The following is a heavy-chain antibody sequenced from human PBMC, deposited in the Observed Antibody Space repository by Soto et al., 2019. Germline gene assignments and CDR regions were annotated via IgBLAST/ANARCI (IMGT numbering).Heavy chain of an antibody. V-gene: IGHV1-69*17. CDR1: GGTSRSLS. Sequence: QVQVVQSGAEVKKPGSSVKVSCKASGGTSRSLSITCVRQAPGQGLEWMGGINPLFGIPNYPQKFQGRLTITADKSTGTAYLELSSLRSEDTAVYYCARDTHSAGGWFDTWGRGTLVTVSS. CDR2: INPLFGIP. CDR3: ARDTHSAGGWFDT. J-gene: IGHJ5*02. D-gene: IGHD2-15*01.